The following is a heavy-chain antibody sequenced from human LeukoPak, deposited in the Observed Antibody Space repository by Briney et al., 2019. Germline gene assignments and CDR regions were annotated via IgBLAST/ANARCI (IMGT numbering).Heavy chain of an antibody. D-gene: IGHD2-2*01. V-gene: IGHV3-15*01. J-gene: IGHJ3*02. CDR2: IKSKTDGGTT. CDR1: GFTFSNAW. Sequence: GGSLRLPCAASGFTFSNAWMSWVRQAPGKGLEWVGRIKSKTDGGTTDYAAPVKGRFTISRDDSKNTLYLQMNSLKTEDTAVYYCTTSYCSSTSCRRYDAFDIWGQGTMVTVSS. CDR3: TTSYCSSTSCRRYDAFDI.